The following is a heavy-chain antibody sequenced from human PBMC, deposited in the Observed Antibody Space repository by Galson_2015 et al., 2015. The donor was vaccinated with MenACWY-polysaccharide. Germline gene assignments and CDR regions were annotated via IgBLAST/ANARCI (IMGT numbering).Heavy chain of an antibody. V-gene: IGHV4-34*09. D-gene: IGHD2-2*01. Sequence: QVQLQESGPGLVKPSQTLSLTCTVYGGSFSGYYWSWIRQPPGKGLEWIGEINHSGSTNYNPSLKSRVTLSVDTFKNQFSLKLSSVTAADTAVYYCARGSTRTHKTWGQGALVTVSS. J-gene: IGHJ5*02. CDR3: ARGSTRTHKT. CDR1: GGSFSGYY. CDR2: INHSGST.